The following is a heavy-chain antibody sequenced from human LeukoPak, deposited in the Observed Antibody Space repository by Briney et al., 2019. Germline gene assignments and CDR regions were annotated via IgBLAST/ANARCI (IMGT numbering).Heavy chain of an antibody. J-gene: IGHJ5*02. V-gene: IGHV4-34*01. CDR2: INHSGST. D-gene: IGHD3-10*01. CDR3: ARGGVRGVIIT. Sequence: SETLSLTCAVYGGSFRGYYWSWIRQPPGKGLEWIGEINHSGSTNYNPSHKSRVTISVDTSKNQFSLKLRSATAADTAVYYCARGGVRGVIITWGQGTLVTVSS. CDR1: GGSFRGYY.